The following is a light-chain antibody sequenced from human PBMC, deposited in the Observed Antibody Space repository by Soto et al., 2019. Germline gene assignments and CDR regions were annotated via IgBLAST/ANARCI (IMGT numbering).Light chain of an antibody. J-gene: IGKJ1*01. CDR1: QSVSTSC. CDR3: QQYLDWPRT. Sequence: IVLTQSPGTLSLSPGERATLSCRSSQSVSTSCLAWYQQEPGQSPRLLIYGASSRATGIPDRFSGNGSETDFTLTIKRLEPEDFAVYYCQQYLDWPRTLGQGTKVDI. CDR2: GAS. V-gene: IGKV3-20*01.